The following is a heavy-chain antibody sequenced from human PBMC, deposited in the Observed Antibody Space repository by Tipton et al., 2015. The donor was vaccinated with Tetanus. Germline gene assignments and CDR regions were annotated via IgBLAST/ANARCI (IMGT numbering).Heavy chain of an antibody. D-gene: IGHD4-17*01. CDR2: IYYSGST. J-gene: IGHJ5*02. CDR3: ATTVTTGGDNWFDP. CDR1: GGSISSYY. Sequence: TLSLTCTVSGGSISSYYWSWIRQPPGKGLEWIGYIYYSGSTNYNPSLKSRVTMSVDTSKNQFSLKLSSVTAADTAVYYCATTVTTGGDNWFDPWGQGTLVTVSS. V-gene: IGHV4-59*12.